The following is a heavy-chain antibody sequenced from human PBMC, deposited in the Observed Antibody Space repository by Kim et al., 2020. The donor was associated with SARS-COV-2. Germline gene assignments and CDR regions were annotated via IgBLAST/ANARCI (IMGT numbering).Heavy chain of an antibody. Sequence: YHHPSLQSRVTMPLDTSKTQFSLGLSSVTAADTAFYYCTKPRAWGDTFDVWGQGTMVTVSS. CDR3: TKPRAWGDTFDV. V-gene: IGHV4-39*01. J-gene: IGHJ3*01. D-gene: IGHD7-27*01.